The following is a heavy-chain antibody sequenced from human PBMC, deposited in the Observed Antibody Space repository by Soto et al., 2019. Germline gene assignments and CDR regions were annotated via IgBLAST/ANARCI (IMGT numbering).Heavy chain of an antibody. J-gene: IGHJ5*02. D-gene: IGHD2-15*01. Sequence: ASVKVSCKASGGTFSSYTISWVRQAPGQGLEWMGRIIPILGIANYAQKFQGRVTITADKSTSTAYMGLSSLRSEDTAVYYCARYHQSVVVAANWFAPWGQGTLVTVSS. V-gene: IGHV1-69*02. CDR1: GGTFSSYT. CDR2: IIPILGIA. CDR3: ARYHQSVVVAANWFAP.